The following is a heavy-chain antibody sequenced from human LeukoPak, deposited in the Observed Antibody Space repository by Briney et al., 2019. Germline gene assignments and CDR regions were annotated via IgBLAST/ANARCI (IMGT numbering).Heavy chain of an antibody. CDR2: IDPSDSYT. D-gene: IGHD4-17*01. J-gene: IGHJ3*02. CDR1: GYSFTSYW. Sequence: GESLQISCKGSGYSFTSYWIGWVRQMPGKGLEWMGRIDPSDSYTNYSPSFQGHVTISADKSISTAYLQWSSLKASDTAMYYCARQTTVTTAEAFDIWGQGTMVTVSS. V-gene: IGHV5-10-1*01. CDR3: ARQTTVTTAEAFDI.